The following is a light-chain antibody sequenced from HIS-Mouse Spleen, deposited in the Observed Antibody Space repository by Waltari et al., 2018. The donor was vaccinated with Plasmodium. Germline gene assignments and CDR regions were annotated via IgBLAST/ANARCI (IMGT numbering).Light chain of an antibody. Sequence: EIVLTQSPGTLSLSPGERAPLSCRASQSVSSSYLAWYQQKPGQAPRLLIHGASSRATGIPDRFSGSGSGTDFTLTISRLEPEDFAVYYCQQYGSSPYTFGQGTKLEIK. J-gene: IGKJ2*01. V-gene: IGKV3-20*01. CDR3: QQYGSSPYT. CDR1: QSVSSSY. CDR2: GAS.